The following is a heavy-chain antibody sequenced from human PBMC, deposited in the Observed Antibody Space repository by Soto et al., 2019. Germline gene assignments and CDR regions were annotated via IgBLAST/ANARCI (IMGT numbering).Heavy chain of an antibody. CDR1: GYTFTGYY. V-gene: IGHV1-2*02. Sequence: QVQLVQSGAEVKKPGASVKVSCKASGYTFTGYYMHWVRQAPGQGLEWMGWINPHSGGTNYAQKFQGRATMTRDTTISTAYMELSRLRSDDTTVYYCASSGKYSSTSRDYWRQGNLVTASS. CDR2: INPHSGGT. CDR3: ASSGKYSSTSRDY. J-gene: IGHJ4*02. D-gene: IGHD6-19*01.